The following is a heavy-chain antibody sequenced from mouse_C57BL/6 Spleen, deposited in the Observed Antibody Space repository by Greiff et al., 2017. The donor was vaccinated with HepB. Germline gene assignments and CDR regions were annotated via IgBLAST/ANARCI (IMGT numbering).Heavy chain of an antibody. Sequence: EVMLVESGGGLVQPGGSLKLSCAASGFTFSDYGMHWVRQAPEKGLEWVAYISSGSSTIYYADTVKSRFIISRDNAKNTLFLQMTSLRSEDTAMYYCASDYYGYFDYWGQGTTVTVSS. J-gene: IGHJ2*01. CDR1: GFTFSDYG. CDR3: ASDYYGYFDY. V-gene: IGHV5-17*01. D-gene: IGHD1-1*01. CDR2: ISSGSSTI.